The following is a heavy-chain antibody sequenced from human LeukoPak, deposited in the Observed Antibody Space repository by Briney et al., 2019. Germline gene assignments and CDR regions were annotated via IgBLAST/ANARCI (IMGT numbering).Heavy chain of an antibody. CDR2: INHSGST. V-gene: IGHV4-34*01. Sequence: SETLSLTCAVYGGSFSGYYWSWIRQPPGKGLEWIGGINHSGSTNYNPSLKSRVTISVDTSKNQFSLKLSSVTAADTAVYYCARVVRSSTSCYFDYWGQGTLVTVPS. CDR1: GGSFSGYY. J-gene: IGHJ4*02. D-gene: IGHD2-2*01. CDR3: ARVVRSSTSCYFDY.